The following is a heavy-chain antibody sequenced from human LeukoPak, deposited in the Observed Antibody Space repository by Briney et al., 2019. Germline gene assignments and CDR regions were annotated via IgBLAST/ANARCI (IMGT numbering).Heavy chain of an antibody. D-gene: IGHD6-13*01. CDR3: ARSVGKQQLVPRDYYYYYMDV. CDR1: GYTFTSYG. J-gene: IGHJ6*03. Sequence: VASVKVSCKASGYTFTSYGISWVRQAPGQGLEWMGWISAYNGNTNYAQKLQGRVTMTTDTSTSTAYMELRSLRSDDTAVYYCARSVGKQQLVPRDYYYYYMDVWGKGTTVTVS. CDR2: ISAYNGNT. V-gene: IGHV1-18*01.